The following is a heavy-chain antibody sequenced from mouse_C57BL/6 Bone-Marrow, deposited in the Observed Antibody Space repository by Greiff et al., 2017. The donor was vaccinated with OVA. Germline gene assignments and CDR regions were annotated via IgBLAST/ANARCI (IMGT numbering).Heavy chain of an antibody. V-gene: IGHV2-9*01. Sequence: VQLQQSGPGLVAPSQSLSITCTVSGFSLTSYGVDWVRQPPGKGLEWLGVIWGGGSTNYNSALMSRLSISKDNSTSQVFLKMNRLQTDDTAMYYCAFKGVSAQATFAYWGQGTLVTVSA. J-gene: IGHJ3*01. CDR3: AFKGVSAQATFAY. CDR1: GFSLTSYG. D-gene: IGHD3-2*02. CDR2: IWGGGST.